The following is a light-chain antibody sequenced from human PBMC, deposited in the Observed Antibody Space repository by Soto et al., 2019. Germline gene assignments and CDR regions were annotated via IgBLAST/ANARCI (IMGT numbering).Light chain of an antibody. CDR2: DVS. CDR1: SSDVGGYNY. Sequence: QSALTQSASVSGSPGQSITISCTGTSSDVGGYNYVSWYQQHPGKAPKLIIYDVSNRPSGVSTRFSGSKSGNTASLTISGLPAGDEADYSCSSYTSTNSWVFGGGTQLTVL. J-gene: IGLJ3*02. CDR3: SSYTSTNSWV. V-gene: IGLV2-14*01.